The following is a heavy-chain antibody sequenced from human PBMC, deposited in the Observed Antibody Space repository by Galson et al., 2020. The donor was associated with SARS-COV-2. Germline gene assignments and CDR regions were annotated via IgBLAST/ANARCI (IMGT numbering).Heavy chain of an antibody. Sequence: QAGGSLRLSCAASGFTFSSYWMHWVRQAPGKGLVWVSRINSDGSNTRYADSVKGRFTMSRDNAKNTLYLQMNSLTAEDTAVYYCVREAGVYDLDVWGQGTTVTVSS. D-gene: IGHD6-13*01. CDR1: GFTFSSYW. CDR2: INSDGSNT. V-gene: IGHV3-74*01. J-gene: IGHJ6*02. CDR3: VREAGVYDLDV.